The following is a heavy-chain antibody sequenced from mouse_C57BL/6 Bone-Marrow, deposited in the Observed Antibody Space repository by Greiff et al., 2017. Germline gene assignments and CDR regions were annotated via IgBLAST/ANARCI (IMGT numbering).Heavy chain of an antibody. CDR2: INPNTGGT. V-gene: IGHV1-22*01. CDR1: GYTFTDYN. CDR3: ARTLYYSNYDFDY. D-gene: IGHD2-5*01. J-gene: IGHJ2*01. Sequence: VQLKESGPELVKPGASVKMSCKASGYTFTDYNMHWVKQRHGKSLEWIGYINPNTGGTSYNQKFKGKATLTVNKSSSTAYMELRSLTSEDSAVYYCARTLYYSNYDFDYWGQGTTLTVSS.